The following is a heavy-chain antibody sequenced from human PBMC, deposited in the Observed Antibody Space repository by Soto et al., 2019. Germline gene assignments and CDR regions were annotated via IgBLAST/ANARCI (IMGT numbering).Heavy chain of an antibody. CDR2: ISYDGSNK. D-gene: IGHD2-2*01. Sequence: QVQLVESGGGVVQPGRSLRLSCAASGFTFSSYGMHWVRQAPGKGLEWVALISYDGSNKYYADSVKGRFTISRDNSKNTLYLQMNSLRAEDTAVYYCAKDKSVPAARYYYYAMDVWGQGTTVTVSS. V-gene: IGHV3-30*18. CDR1: GFTFSSYG. J-gene: IGHJ6*02. CDR3: AKDKSVPAARYYYYAMDV.